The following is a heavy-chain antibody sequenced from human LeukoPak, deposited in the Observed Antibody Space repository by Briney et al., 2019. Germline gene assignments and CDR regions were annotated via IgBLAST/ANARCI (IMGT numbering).Heavy chain of an antibody. CDR2: IYTSGST. D-gene: IGHD3-3*01. J-gene: IGHJ6*03. V-gene: IGHV4-61*02. CDR3: ARGNYDFWSGDPNPYYYYYRDV. CDR1: GGSISSGSYY. Sequence: SQTLSLTCTVSGGSISSGSYYWSWIRQPAGKGLEWIGRIYTSGSTNYNPSLKSRVTISVDTSKNQFSLKLSSVTAADTAVYYCARGNYDFWSGDPNPYYYYYRDVWGKRTTVTVSS.